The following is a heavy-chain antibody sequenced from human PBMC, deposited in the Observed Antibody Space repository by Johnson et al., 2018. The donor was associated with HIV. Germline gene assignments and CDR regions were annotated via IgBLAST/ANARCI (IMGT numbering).Heavy chain of an antibody. J-gene: IGHJ3*02. CDR1: GLTFSTSW. Sequence: VQLVESGGGLVQTGGSLRLTCAASGLTFSTSWMNWVRQAPGRGLEWVANIKHDGSRIQYMDSVKGRFTISRDNTRHLLFLQMNSLRAEDTAVYYCAPQLGIGDAFDIWGQGTMVTVSS. CDR2: IKHDGSRI. CDR3: APQLGIGDAFDI. V-gene: IGHV3-7*01. D-gene: IGHD7-27*01.